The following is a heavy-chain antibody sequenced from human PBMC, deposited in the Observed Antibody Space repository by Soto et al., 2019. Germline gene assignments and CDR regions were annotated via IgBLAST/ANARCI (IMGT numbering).Heavy chain of an antibody. D-gene: IGHD6-19*01. J-gene: IGHJ4*02. CDR1: GFTFSSYA. CDR3: AKPVSGWIFDY. V-gene: IGHV3-23*01. CDR2: ISGSGGST. Sequence: GESLKISCAASGFTFSSYAMSWVRQAPGKGLEWVSAISGSGGSTYYTDSVKGRFTISRDNSKNTLYLQMNSLRAEDTAVYYCAKPVSGWIFDYWGQGTLVTVSS.